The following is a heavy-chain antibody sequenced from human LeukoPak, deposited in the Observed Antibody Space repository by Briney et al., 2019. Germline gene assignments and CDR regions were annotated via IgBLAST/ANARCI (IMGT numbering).Heavy chain of an antibody. D-gene: IGHD3-22*01. CDR2: IYSGGST. CDR3: ANEGGYDSSGYAFDI. V-gene: IGHV3-53*01. CDR1: GFTVSSNY. Sequence: PGGSLRLSCAASGFTVSSNYMGWVRQAPGKGLEWVSVIYSGGSTYYADSVKGRFTISRDNSKNTLYLQMNSLRAEDTAVYYCANEGGYDSSGYAFDIWGQGTMVTVSS. J-gene: IGHJ3*02.